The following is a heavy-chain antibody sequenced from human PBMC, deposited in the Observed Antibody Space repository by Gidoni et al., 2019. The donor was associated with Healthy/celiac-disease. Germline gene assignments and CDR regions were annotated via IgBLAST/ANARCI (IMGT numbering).Heavy chain of an antibody. Sequence: EVQLLESGGGLVQPGGSLRLSCSASGFTFSSYAMSWVRQAPGKGLEWVSAISGSGGSTYYADSVKGRFTISRDNSKNTLYLQMNSLRAEDTAVYYCAKGVVGRHDAFDIWGQGTMVTVSS. CDR3: AKGVVGRHDAFDI. CDR2: ISGSGGST. V-gene: IGHV3-23*01. D-gene: IGHD1-26*01. J-gene: IGHJ3*02. CDR1: GFTFSSYA.